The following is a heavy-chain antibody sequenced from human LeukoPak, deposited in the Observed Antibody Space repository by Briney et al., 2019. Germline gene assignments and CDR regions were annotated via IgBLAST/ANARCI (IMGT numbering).Heavy chain of an antibody. CDR1: GFTVSSNY. D-gene: IGHD3-10*01. V-gene: IGHV3-53*01. CDR2: IYSGGST. Sequence: PGGSLRLSCAASGFTVSSNYMSWVRQAPGKGLEWVSVIYSGGSTYYADSVKGRFTISRDNSKNTLCLQMNSLRAEDTAVYYCASSNYYGSGSLNFDYWGQGTLVTVSS. J-gene: IGHJ4*02. CDR3: ASSNYYGSGSLNFDY.